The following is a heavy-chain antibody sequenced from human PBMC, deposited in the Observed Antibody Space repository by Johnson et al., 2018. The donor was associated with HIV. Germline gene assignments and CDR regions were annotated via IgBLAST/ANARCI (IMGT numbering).Heavy chain of an antibody. CDR3: AKDSIGWELRAFDI. D-gene: IGHD1-26*01. CDR1: GFTFDDYG. V-gene: IGHV3-20*04. Sequence: VQLLESGGGVVRPGGSLRLSCAASGFTFDDYGMTWVRQAPGKGLEWVSGINWNGGSTTYADSVKGRFTISRDNSKNTLYLQMNSLRAEDTAVYYCAKDSIGWELRAFDIWGQGTMVTVSS. CDR2: INWNGGST. J-gene: IGHJ3*02.